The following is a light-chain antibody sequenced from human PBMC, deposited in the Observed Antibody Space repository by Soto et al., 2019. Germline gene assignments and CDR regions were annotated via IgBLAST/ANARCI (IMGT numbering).Light chain of an antibody. V-gene: IGKV3-20*01. CDR2: GAS. CDR3: QHYGTSAYT. J-gene: IGKJ2*01. CDR1: QSVSSSY. Sequence: EIVLTQSPGTLSLSPGERATLSCRAGQSVSSSYLAWYQQRPGQAPRLLIYGASSRATGIPDRFSGSGSGTDFTLTISRLEPEDFAVYYCQHYGTSAYTFGQGTTLEIK.